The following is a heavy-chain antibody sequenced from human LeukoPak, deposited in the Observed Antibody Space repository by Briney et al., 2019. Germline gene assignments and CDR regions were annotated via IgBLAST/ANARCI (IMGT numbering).Heavy chain of an antibody. CDR2: VNTVSSYI. D-gene: IGHD3-3*01. J-gene: IGHJ4*02. CDR3: ARVHLEWLSSPFDY. CDR1: GFVFSSYS. Sequence: GGSLRLSCAASGFVFSSYSFNWVRQAPGKGLEWVASVNTVSSYIYYADSVRGRFTISRDNAKNSLYLQMNSLRAEDTAVYYCARVHLEWLSSPFDYWGQGTLVTVSS. V-gene: IGHV3-21*01.